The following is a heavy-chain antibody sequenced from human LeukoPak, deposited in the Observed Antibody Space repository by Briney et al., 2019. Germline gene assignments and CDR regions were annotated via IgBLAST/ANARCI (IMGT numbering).Heavy chain of an antibody. Sequence: SETLSLTCTVSGGSISSYYWGWIRQPPGKGLEWIGYIYYSGSTNYNPSLKSRVTISVDTSKNQFSLKLSSVTAADTAVYYCARQSFGVRGVHFDYWGQGTLVTVSS. CDR2: IYYSGST. CDR1: GGSISSYY. CDR3: ARQSFGVRGVHFDY. J-gene: IGHJ4*02. V-gene: IGHV4-59*08. D-gene: IGHD3-10*01.